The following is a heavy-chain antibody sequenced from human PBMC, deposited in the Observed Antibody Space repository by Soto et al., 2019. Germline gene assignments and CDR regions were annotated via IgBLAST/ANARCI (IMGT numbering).Heavy chain of an antibody. CDR3: ARDLYSSGWYPRWVY. V-gene: IGHV1-18*01. Sequence: ASVKVSSKASGYTVTIYGISWVRKAPGQGLEWMGWISAYNGNTNYAQKLQGRVTMTTDTSTSTAYMELRSLRSDDTAVYYCARDLYSSGWYPRWVYWGQGTLVTVSS. J-gene: IGHJ4*02. CDR1: GYTVTIYG. D-gene: IGHD6-19*01. CDR2: ISAYNGNT.